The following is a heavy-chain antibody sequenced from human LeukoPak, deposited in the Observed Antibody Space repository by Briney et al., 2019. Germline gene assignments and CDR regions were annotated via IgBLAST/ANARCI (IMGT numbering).Heavy chain of an antibody. CDR2: ISTGGSTI. CDR3: VKGGWLDD. Sequence: GGSLRLSCAVSGFTFSSNAMSWVRQAPGKGLQWVSWISTGGSTIYYADSVKGRFTVSRDNAKNSLSLQMNSLRAEDTAVYYCVKGGWLDDWGQGTLVTVSS. J-gene: IGHJ4*02. CDR1: GFTFSSNA. D-gene: IGHD6-19*01. V-gene: IGHV3-48*03.